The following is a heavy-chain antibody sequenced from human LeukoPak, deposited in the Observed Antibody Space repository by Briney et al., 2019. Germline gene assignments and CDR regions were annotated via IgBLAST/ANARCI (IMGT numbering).Heavy chain of an antibody. CDR1: GFTFNTYA. V-gene: IGHV3-23*01. CDR3: AKGAYCGGDCYSFFDY. CDR2: ISDSGVT. D-gene: IGHD2-21*02. J-gene: IGHJ4*02. Sequence: GGSLRLSCAASGFTFNTYAMTWVRQAPGKGLEWVSIISDSGVTYNADSVKGRFTISRDNSQNTLYLQMNSLRAEDTALYYCAKGAYCGGDCYSFFDYWGQGTLVTVSS.